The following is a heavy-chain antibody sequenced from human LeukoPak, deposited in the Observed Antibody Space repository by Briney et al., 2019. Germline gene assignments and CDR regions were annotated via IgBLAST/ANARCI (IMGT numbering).Heavy chain of an antibody. CDR3: ARGLLRDLKYFDRLLNPYFDT. V-gene: IGHV1-8*01. CDR2: MNPHTGST. Sequence: GASVKVSCKASGYTFLLYDINWVRQAPGQGPEWMGWMNPHTGSTGLAQKFQGRLTMTSNKAVDTAYMELSSLKSDDTAVYFCARGLLRDLKYFDRLLNPYFDTWGQGALVTVSS. CDR1: GYTFLLYD. D-gene: IGHD3-9*01. J-gene: IGHJ5*02.